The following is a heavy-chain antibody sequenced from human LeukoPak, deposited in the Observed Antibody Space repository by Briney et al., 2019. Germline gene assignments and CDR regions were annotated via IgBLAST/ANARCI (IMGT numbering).Heavy chain of an antibody. V-gene: IGHV3-9*01. Sequence: GGSLRLSCAASGFTFDDYAMHWVRQAPGKGLEWVSGISWNSGSIGYADSVKGRFTISRDNAKNSLYLQMNSLRAEDTALYYCAKGDSSGYYYYYYGMDVWGQGTTVTVSS. CDR3: AKGDSSGYYYYYYGMDV. CDR1: GFTFDDYA. CDR2: ISWNSGSI. D-gene: IGHD3-22*01. J-gene: IGHJ6*02.